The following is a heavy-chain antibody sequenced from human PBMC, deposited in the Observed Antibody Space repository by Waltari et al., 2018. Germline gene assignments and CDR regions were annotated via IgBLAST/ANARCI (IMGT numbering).Heavy chain of an antibody. V-gene: IGHV4-39*07. CDR3: ARHMTTLTTSSFDY. D-gene: IGHD4-17*01. CDR2: ITHSWSS. CDR1: GASVSSRINY. J-gene: IGHJ4*02. Sequence: QLRLQESGPGLGKPSETLALTCTVSGASVSSRINYWGWIRQSPGKGLEWIGSITHSWSSYYNPSLTSRVTLLVDTSKNQFSLRVNSVTAADMALYYCARHMTTLTTSSFDYWGQGALVTVSS.